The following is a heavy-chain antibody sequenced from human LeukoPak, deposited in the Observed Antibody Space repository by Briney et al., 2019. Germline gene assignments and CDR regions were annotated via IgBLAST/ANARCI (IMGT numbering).Heavy chain of an antibody. CDR1: GDSFGVFY. J-gene: IGHJ3*01. V-gene: IGHV4-59*01. D-gene: IGHD3-9*01. CDR3: ARAPYSLLTDSPASGFDV. CDR2: IYTSGTT. Sequence: SETLSLTCTFSGDSFGVFYWTWIRQPPGKGLEWIGCIYTSGTTYYNPSFRSRVSISIDTSKTPFSLNLTCVPGAVSAVYYCARAPYSLLTDSPASGFDVWGEGTLVAASS.